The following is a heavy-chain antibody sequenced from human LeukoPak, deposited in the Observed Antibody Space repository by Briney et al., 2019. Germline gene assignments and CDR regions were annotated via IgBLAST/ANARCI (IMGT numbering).Heavy chain of an antibody. Sequence: GRSLRLSCEASGFTFSSHAMHRVRQAPGQGLEGVGVISYDGSNKYYADSVKGRFTISRDNSKNTLYLQMNSLRAEDTAVYYCARSRVVYSSSSGRSGYMDVWGKGTTVTVSS. CDR1: GFTFSSHA. CDR2: ISYDGSNK. D-gene: IGHD6-6*01. J-gene: IGHJ6*03. CDR3: ARSRVVYSSSSGRSGYMDV. V-gene: IGHV3-30*01.